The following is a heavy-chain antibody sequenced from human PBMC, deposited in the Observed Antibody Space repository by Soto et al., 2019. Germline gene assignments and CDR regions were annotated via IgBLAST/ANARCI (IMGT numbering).Heavy chain of an antibody. CDR1: SASISSYY. J-gene: IGHJ5*02. D-gene: IGHD6-13*01. CDR3: ARWNSSTWRKNWFDP. Sequence: SETRSLACTVSSASISSYYWGWIRPPPGKGLEWIGYIYYSGSTNYNPSLKSRVTISVDTSKNQFSLKLRSVTAADTAVYYCARWNSSTWRKNWFDPWGQGTLVTVSS. CDR2: IYYSGST. V-gene: IGHV4-59*01.